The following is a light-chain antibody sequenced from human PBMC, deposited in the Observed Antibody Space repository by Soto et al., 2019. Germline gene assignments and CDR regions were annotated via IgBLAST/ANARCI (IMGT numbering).Light chain of an antibody. J-gene: IGKJ2*01. Sequence: DIVMTQSPLSLPVTPGEPASSSCRSSQSLLHSNGYNYLDWYLQKPGQSPQLLIYLGSNRASGVPDRFSGSGSGTDFTLKISRVEAEDVGVYYCMQALQTPPYTFGQGTKVDI. V-gene: IGKV2-28*01. CDR1: QSLLHSNGYNY. CDR3: MQALQTPPYT. CDR2: LGS.